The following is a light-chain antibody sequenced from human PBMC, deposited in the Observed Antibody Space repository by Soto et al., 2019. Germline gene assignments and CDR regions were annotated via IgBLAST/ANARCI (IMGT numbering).Light chain of an antibody. Sequence: DIQMTKSPSTLSASVGDRVAITCRASDNIVHWVAWYQQKPGKAPKLLIYKAANLADEVPSRFAGSGSGTDFTLTITRLQPDDCATYYCQHYNSFSRSFGQGTKVEV. CDR2: KAA. V-gene: IGKV1-5*03. CDR3: QHYNSFSRS. CDR1: DNIVHW. J-gene: IGKJ1*01.